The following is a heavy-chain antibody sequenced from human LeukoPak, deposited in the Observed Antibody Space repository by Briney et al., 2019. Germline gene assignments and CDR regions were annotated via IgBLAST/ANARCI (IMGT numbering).Heavy chain of an antibody. CDR1: GGSISSGDYY. V-gene: IGHV4-30-4*08. CDR3: ARAPRGYCSGGSCYSGYYYYYMDV. J-gene: IGHJ6*03. CDR2: IYYSGST. D-gene: IGHD2-15*01. Sequence: SETLSLTCTVSGGSISSGDYYWSWIRQPPGKGLEGIGYIYYSGSTYYNPSLKSRVTISVDTSKNQFSLKLSSVTAADTAVYYCARAPRGYCSGGSCYSGYYYYYMDVWGKGTTVTVSS.